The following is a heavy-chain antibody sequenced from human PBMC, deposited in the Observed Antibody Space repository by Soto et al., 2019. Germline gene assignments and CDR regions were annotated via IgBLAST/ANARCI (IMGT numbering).Heavy chain of an antibody. CDR1: GGSISSYY. D-gene: IGHD6-19*01. J-gene: IGHJ5*02. CDR3: ARDGRRPGRQWVGGNWFDP. CDR2: IYYSGST. Sequence: QVQLQESGPGLVKPSETLSLTCTVSGGSISSYYWSWIRQPPGKGLEWIGYIYYSGSTNYNPSLKSRVPISVDPTKNQFSLKMSSVAAADPAVYYCARDGRRPGRQWVGGNWFDPWGQGSLVTVCS. V-gene: IGHV4-59*01.